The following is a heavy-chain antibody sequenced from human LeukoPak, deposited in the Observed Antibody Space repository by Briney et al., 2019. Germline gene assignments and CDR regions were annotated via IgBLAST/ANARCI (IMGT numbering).Heavy chain of an antibody. CDR1: GGSISSYY. J-gene: IGHJ6*03. CDR3: ARQYCRGGSCYSLSYYYMDV. CDR2: IYYSGST. D-gene: IGHD2-15*01. Sequence: SETLSLTCTVSGGSISSYYWSWIRQPPGKGLEWIGYIYYSGSTNYNPSLKSRVTISVDTSKNQFSLKLSSVTAADTAVYYCARQYCRGGSCYSLSYYYMDVWGKGTTVTVSS. V-gene: IGHV4-59*08.